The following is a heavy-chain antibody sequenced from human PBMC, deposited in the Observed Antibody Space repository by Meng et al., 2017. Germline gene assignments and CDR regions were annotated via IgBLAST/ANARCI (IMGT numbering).Heavy chain of an antibody. CDR3: ARTDARWLQFQPPLD. D-gene: IGHD5-24*01. CDR1: GYTFTGYY. Sequence: ASVKVSCKASGYTFTGYYMHWVRQAPGQGLEWMGWINPNSGGTNYAQKFQGRVTLTRDTSISTAYMELSSLGSDDTAVSCCARTDARWLQFQPPLDWGQGALVTVSS. CDR2: INPNSGGT. J-gene: IGHJ4*02. V-gene: IGHV1-2*02.